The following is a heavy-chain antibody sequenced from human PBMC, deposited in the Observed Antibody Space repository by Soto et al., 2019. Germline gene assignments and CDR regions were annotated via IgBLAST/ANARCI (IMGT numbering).Heavy chain of an antibody. J-gene: IGHJ4*02. D-gene: IGHD3-16*02. V-gene: IGHV4-39*01. CDR2: IYYSGST. CDR1: GGSISSSSYY. Sequence: SETLSLTCTVSGGSISSSSYYWGWIRQPPGKGLEWIGSIYYSGSTYYNPSLKSRVTISVDTSKNQFSLKLSSVTAADTAVYYCARQYEYVWGSYHPPDYWGQGTLVTVSS. CDR3: ARQYEYVWGSYHPPDY.